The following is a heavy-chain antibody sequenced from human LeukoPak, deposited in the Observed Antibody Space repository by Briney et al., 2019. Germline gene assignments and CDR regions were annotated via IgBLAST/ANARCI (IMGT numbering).Heavy chain of an antibody. Sequence: GGSLRLSCAASGFTFSDYYMSWIRQAPGKGLEWVSYISSSGSTIYYADSVKGRFTISRDNAKNSLYLQMNSLRAEDTAVYYCARASPRYYYGSGSQVPYGTDVWGQGTTVTVSS. CDR1: GFTFSDYY. V-gene: IGHV3-11*01. D-gene: IGHD3-10*01. CDR3: ARASPRYYYGSGSQVPYGTDV. CDR2: ISSSGSTI. J-gene: IGHJ6*02.